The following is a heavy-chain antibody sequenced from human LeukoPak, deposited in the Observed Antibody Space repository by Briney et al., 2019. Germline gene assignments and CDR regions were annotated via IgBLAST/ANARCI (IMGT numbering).Heavy chain of an antibody. D-gene: IGHD4-11*01. J-gene: IGHJ4*02. CDR1: GGTFSSYV. Sequence: GASVKVSCKASGGTFSSYVISWVRQAPGQGLEWMGRIIPILGIANYAQKFQGRVTITADKSTSTAYMELSSLRSEDTAVYYCARVSARDYSNIGGWGQGTLVTVSS. CDR2: IIPILGIA. V-gene: IGHV1-69*04. CDR3: ARVSARDYSNIGG.